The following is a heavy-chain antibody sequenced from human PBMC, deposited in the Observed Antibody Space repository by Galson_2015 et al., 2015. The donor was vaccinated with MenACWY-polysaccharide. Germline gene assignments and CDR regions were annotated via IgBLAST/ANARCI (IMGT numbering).Heavy chain of an antibody. J-gene: IGHJ3*02. CDR1: GFNFRDHY. Sequence: SPRLTCTDSGFNFRDHYMSRHRQAPGRGLECISPISSTSGIIYYADCVKGRFNISRDNTKNSLYLQMNRLRAEDTAMYYSARSAWLDIWGQGTTVTVSS. V-gene: IGHV3-11*01. CDR2: ISSTSGII. CDR3: ARSAWLDI.